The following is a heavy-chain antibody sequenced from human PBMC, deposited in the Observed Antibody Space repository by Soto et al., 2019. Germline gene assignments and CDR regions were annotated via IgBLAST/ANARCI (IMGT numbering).Heavy chain of an antibody. D-gene: IGHD7-27*01. CDR1: YGNIINHD. J-gene: IGHJ4*02. CDR2: IYYTGST. V-gene: IGHV4-59*11. CDR3: TRANWYSEY. Sequence: PSQTMCLTRTVAYGNIINHDCSWIRQPPGKGLEWIGYIYYTGSTNYNPSLKSRVTMSVDTSKNQFSLNLTSLTAADTAIYYCTRANWYSEYWGQGTLVTVSS.